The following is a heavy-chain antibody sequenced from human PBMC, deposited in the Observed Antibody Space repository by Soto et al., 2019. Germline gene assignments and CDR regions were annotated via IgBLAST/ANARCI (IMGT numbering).Heavy chain of an antibody. J-gene: IGHJ4*02. V-gene: IGHV4-59*08. Sequence: SETLSLTCTVSGCSISSYYWSWIRQPPGKGLEWIGNIYYSGSTNYNPSLKSRVTISVDTSKNQFSLKLSSVTAADTAVYYCARRTDFWSGFDYWGQGTLVTVSS. CDR2: IYYSGST. CDR1: GCSISSYY. D-gene: IGHD3-3*01. CDR3: ARRTDFWSGFDY.